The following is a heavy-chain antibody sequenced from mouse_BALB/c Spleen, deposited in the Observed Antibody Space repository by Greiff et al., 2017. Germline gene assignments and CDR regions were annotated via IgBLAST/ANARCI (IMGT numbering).Heavy chain of an antibody. J-gene: IGHJ4*01. Sequence: QVQLQQSGAELMKPGASVKISCKATGYTFSSYWIEWVKQRPGHGLEWIGEILPGSGSTNYNEKFKGKATFTADTSSNTAYMQLSSLTSEDSAVYYCAKRPYGDAMDDWGQGTSVTVSS. D-gene: IGHD1-1*01. CDR3: AKRPYGDAMDD. V-gene: IGHV1-9*01. CDR1: GYTFSSYW. CDR2: ILPGSGST.